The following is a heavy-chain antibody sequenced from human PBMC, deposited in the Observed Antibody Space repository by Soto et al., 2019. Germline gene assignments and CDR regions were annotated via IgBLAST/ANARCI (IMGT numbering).Heavy chain of an antibody. V-gene: IGHV1-69*12. J-gene: IGHJ6*02. D-gene: IGHD2-2*01. CDR2: IIPIFDTA. CDR1: GGTFSSYA. Sequence: QVQLVQSGAEVKKPGSSVKVSCKASGGTFSSYAISWVRQAPGQGLEWMGGIIPIFDTANYAQKFQGRVTITADESTSTADMELSSLRSEDTAVYYCAKHDCISSSCYYYYYYGMDVWGQGTTVTVSS. CDR3: AKHDCISSSCYYYYYYGMDV.